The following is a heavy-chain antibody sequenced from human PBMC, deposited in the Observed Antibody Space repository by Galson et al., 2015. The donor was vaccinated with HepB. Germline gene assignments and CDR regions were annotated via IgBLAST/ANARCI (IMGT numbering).Heavy chain of an antibody. Sequence: SLRLSCAASGFSFSDAWMGWVRQAPGEGLERVGRIKSRTFGGRVDYGTPVKGRFIISRDDSKDTLSLLMHSLETEDTAVYYCTTTVRPEDFVDYWGQGSLVTVSS. D-gene: IGHD1-14*01. J-gene: IGHJ4*02. V-gene: IGHV3-15*01. CDR3: TTTVRPEDFVDY. CDR2: IKSRTFGGRV. CDR1: GFSFSDAW.